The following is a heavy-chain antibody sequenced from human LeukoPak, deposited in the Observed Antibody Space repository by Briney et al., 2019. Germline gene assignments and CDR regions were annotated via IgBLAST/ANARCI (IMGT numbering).Heavy chain of an antibody. CDR3: ARVATIGAFDI. CDR1: GFTFSSYD. Sequence: GGSLRLSCAASGFTFSSYDMHWVRQATGKGPEWVSAIGTAGDTYYPGSVKGRFTISRENAKSSLYLQMNSLRAGDTAVYYCARVATIGAFDIWGQGTMVTVSS. J-gene: IGHJ3*02. D-gene: IGHD5-12*01. V-gene: IGHV3-13*01. CDR2: IGTAGDT.